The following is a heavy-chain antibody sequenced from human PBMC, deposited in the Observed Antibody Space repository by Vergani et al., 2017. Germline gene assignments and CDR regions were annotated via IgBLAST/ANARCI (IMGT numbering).Heavy chain of an antibody. CDR2: IYYSGST. Sequence: QVQLQESGPGLVKPSETLSLTCTVSGGSISSYYWSWIRQPPGKGLEWIGYIYYSGSTNYNPSLKSRVTISVDTSKNQFSLKLSSVTAADTAVYYCAAGRRSGTHIDYWGQGTLVTVSS. J-gene: IGHJ4*02. CDR1: GGSISSYY. CDR3: AAGRRSGTHIDY. D-gene: IGHD2-15*01. V-gene: IGHV4-59*01.